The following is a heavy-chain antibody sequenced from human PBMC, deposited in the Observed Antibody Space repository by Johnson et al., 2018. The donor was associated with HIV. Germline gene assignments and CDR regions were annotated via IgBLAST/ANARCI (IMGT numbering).Heavy chain of an antibody. CDR1: GFTFSSYA. V-gene: IGHV3-30*02. Sequence: QVQLVESGGGLVKPGGSLRLSCAASGFTFSSYAMHWVRQAPGKGLEWVAFIRYDGSNKYYADSVKGRFTISRDNSKNTLYLQMNSLRAEDTAGYYCAKDHLERTDAVDIWGQGTMVTVSS. CDR3: AKDHLERTDAVDI. D-gene: IGHD6-25*01. CDR2: IRYDGSNK. J-gene: IGHJ3*02.